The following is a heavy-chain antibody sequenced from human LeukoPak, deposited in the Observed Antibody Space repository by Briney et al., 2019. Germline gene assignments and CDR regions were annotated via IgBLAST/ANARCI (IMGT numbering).Heavy chain of an antibody. D-gene: IGHD2-21*02. CDR3: AREKSSHCCYYFDY. V-gene: IGHV1-69*04. CDR1: GGTFSSYT. J-gene: IGHJ4*02. Sequence: AASVKVSCKASGGTFSSYTISWVRQAPGQGLEWMGRIIPILGIANYAQKFQGRVTITADKSTSTAYMELSSLRSEDTAVYYCAREKSSHCCYYFDYWGQGTLVTVSS. CDR2: IIPILGIA.